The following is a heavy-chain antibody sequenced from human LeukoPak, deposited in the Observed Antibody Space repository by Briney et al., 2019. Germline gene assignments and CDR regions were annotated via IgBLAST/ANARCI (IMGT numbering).Heavy chain of an antibody. CDR3: ARLGGGWYADY. Sequence: GGSLRLSCAASGFTFSSYGMHWVRQAPGKGLEWVAVIWYGGSNKYYADSVKGRFTISRDNSKNTLYLQMDSLRAEDTAVYYCARLGGGWYADYWGQGTLVTVSS. D-gene: IGHD6-19*01. J-gene: IGHJ4*02. V-gene: IGHV3-33*01. CDR2: IWYGGSNK. CDR1: GFTFSSYG.